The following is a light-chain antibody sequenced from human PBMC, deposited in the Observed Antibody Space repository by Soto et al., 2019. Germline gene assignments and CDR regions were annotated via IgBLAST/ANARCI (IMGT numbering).Light chain of an antibody. Sequence: DIVMTQSPDSLAVSLGERATINCKSSQSVLYSSNNKNYLDWYQQKPGQPPKLLIYGASTRESGVPDRFSGSGSGTDFTLTISSLQAEDVAVYYCQQYYSTPFTFGPGTKVDIK. CDR1: QSVLYSSNNKNY. CDR3: QQYYSTPFT. V-gene: IGKV4-1*01. J-gene: IGKJ3*01. CDR2: GAS.